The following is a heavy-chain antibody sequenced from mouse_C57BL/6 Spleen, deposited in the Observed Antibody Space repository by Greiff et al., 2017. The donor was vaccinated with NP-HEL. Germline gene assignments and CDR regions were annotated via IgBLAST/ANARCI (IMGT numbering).Heavy chain of an antibody. CDR1: GFTFSDYG. D-gene: IGHD1-1*01. J-gene: IGHJ2*01. Sequence: EVKLMESGGGLVKPGGSLKLSCAASGFTFSDYGMHWVRQAPEKGLEWVAYISSGSSTIYYADTVKGRFTISRDNAKNTLFLKMTSLRYEDTAMYYCARDGSSLFDYWGQGTTLTVSS. CDR2: ISSGSSTI. CDR3: ARDGSSLFDY. V-gene: IGHV5-17*01.